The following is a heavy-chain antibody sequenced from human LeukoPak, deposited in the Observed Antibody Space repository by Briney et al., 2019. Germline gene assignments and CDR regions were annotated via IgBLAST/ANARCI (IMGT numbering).Heavy chain of an antibody. Sequence: SETLSLTCTVSGGSISSYYWSWIRQPPGKGLEWIGYIYYSGSTNYNPSLKSRVTISVDTSKNQFSLKLSSVTAADTAVYYCARVWGYCSSTSCYPSAFDIWGQGTMVTVSS. D-gene: IGHD2-2*01. CDR3: ARVWGYCSSTSCYPSAFDI. J-gene: IGHJ3*02. V-gene: IGHV4-59*08. CDR1: GGSISSYY. CDR2: IYYSGST.